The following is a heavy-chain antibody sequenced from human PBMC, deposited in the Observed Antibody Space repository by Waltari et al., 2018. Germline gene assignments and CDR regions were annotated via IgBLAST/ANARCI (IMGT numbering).Heavy chain of an antibody. Sequence: QVQLQQWGAGLLKPSATLYLTCAVYGGSFSGYYWSWIRQPPGKGLEWIGEINHSGSTNYNPSLKSRVTISVDTSKNQFSLKLSSVTAADTAVYYCARPQLKDDWGQGTLVTVSS. J-gene: IGHJ4*02. CDR1: GGSFSGYY. V-gene: IGHV4-34*01. D-gene: IGHD3-10*01. CDR3: ARPQLKDD. CDR2: INHSGST.